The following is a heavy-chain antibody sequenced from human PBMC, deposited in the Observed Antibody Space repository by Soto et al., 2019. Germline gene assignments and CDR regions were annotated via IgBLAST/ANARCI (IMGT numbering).Heavy chain of an antibody. CDR1: GYTFDSYG. Sequence: QVQLVQSGAEVKTPGASVKVSCKASGYTFDSYGYSWVRQAPGQGLEWMGWISAYNDNIKYAQKFQGRLTMTTDTSTKTASMELRSLGSDDAAVYFCARVSGSIYWDFELWGRGTLVTVSS. D-gene: IGHD3-10*01. CDR3: ARVSGSIYWDFEL. CDR2: ISAYNDNI. V-gene: IGHV1-18*01. J-gene: IGHJ2*01.